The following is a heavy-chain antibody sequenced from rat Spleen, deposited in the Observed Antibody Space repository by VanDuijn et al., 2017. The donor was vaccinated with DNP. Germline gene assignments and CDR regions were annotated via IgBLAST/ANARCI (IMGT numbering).Heavy chain of an antibody. CDR1: GFSLTSNS. D-gene: IGHD1-2*01. CDR3: TRSAIYYVMDA. CDR2: IWGDGST. J-gene: IGHJ4*01. Sequence: QVQLKESGPGLVQPSQTLSLTCTVSGFSLTSNSVHWVRQPPGKGREWMGGIWGDGSTDYNSALKSRLSISRDTSKRQVFLKMNSLQTDDTAIYFCTRSAIYYVMDAWGQGASVTVSS. V-gene: IGHV2-1*01.